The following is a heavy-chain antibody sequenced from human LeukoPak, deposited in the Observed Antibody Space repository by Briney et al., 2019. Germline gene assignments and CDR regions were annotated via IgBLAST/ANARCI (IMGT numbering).Heavy chain of an antibody. Sequence: SETLSLTCTVSGGSISSYYWSWIRQPAGKGLEWIGRIYTSGSTNYNPSLKSRVTMSVDTSKNQFSLKLSSVTAADTAVYYCARSARYCSGGSCYINWFDPWGQGTLVTVSS. J-gene: IGHJ5*02. V-gene: IGHV4-4*07. CDR2: IYTSGST. CDR1: GGSISSYY. CDR3: ARSARYCSGGSCYINWFDP. D-gene: IGHD2-15*01.